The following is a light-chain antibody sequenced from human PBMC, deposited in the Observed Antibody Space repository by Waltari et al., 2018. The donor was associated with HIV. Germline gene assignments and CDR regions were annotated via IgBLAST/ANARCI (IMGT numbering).Light chain of an antibody. CDR1: SSNLGNNY. CDR3: GTWDSSLSAGGV. CDR2: DNN. V-gene: IGLV1-51*01. J-gene: IGLJ2*01. Sequence: QSVLTQPPSVSAAPGQKVLISCSGSSSNLGNNYVSWYQQLPGTAPKLLIYDNNKRPSGIPDRFSGSKSGTSATLGITGLQTGDEADYYCGTWDSSLSAGGVFGGGTKLTVL.